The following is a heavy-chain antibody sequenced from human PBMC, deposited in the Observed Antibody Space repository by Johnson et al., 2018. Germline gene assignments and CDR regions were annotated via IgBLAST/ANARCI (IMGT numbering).Heavy chain of an antibody. Sequence: QVQLQESGPGLVKPSETLSLTCTVSGGAITSHYWSWIRQSPGKGLEWIGYIYYSGSTNYSPSLKSRVTISVDTSKRKFSLKLTSVTATDTAVYYCANSGGYWSGAFDIWGQGTMVTVS. CDR3: ANSGGYWSGAFDI. D-gene: IGHD3-10*01. V-gene: IGHV4-59*11. J-gene: IGHJ3*02. CDR2: IYYSGST. CDR1: GGAITSHY.